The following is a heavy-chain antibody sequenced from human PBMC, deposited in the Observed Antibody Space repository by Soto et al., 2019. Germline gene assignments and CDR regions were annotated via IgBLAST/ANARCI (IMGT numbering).Heavy chain of an antibody. D-gene: IGHD2-2*02. Sequence: PGGSLRLSCVASGFIFDNYGMHWVRQAPGKGLEWVAVISYDGSNKYYADSVKGRFTISRDNSKNTLYLQMNSLRAEDTAVYYCAKDPCRSTSCYIFDYWGQGALVTVPS. CDR2: ISYDGSNK. CDR3: AKDPCRSTSCYIFDY. J-gene: IGHJ4*02. CDR1: GFIFDNYG. V-gene: IGHV3-30*18.